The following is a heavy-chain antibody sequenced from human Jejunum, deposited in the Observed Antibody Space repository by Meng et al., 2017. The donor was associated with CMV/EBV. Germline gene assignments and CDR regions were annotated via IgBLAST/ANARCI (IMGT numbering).Heavy chain of an antibody. J-gene: IGHJ4*02. CDR3: ATFYRPKRAVEY. V-gene: IGHV4-31*02. D-gene: IGHD4-11*01. CDR2: IFYSGSS. Sequence: SGGSSTKGGVDGSWIRHHPAKGLEWIGYIFYSGSSYYNRSLESRLAMSVDTAKNQFALQVSSVTAADTAVDFCATFYRPKRAVEYWGPGIQVTVSS. CDR1: GGSSTKGGVD.